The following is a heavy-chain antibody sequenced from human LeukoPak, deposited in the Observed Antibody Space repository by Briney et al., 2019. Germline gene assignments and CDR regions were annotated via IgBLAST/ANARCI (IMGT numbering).Heavy chain of an antibody. D-gene: IGHD3-22*01. V-gene: IGHV3-74*01. J-gene: IGHJ6*02. CDR2: ISTDGYIT. CDR3: ARARPWDSSRSYYFGMDV. CDR1: GLAFSAYK. Sequence: PGGSMRLSCAASGLAFSAYKMHWVRQAPRKGLVWVSRISTDGYITDYADSVRGRFSISRDSSKNTVYLQMNSLRDEDTAVYYCARARPWDSSRSYYFGMDVWGHGTTVTVSS.